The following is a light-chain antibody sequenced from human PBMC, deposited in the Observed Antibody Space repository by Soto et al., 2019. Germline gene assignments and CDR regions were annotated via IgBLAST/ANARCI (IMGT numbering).Light chain of an antibody. CDR2: DAS. Sequence: DIVLTQSPATLSLSPGDRATFSCRASQNVNNFLAWYQQKPGQAPRLLIYDASNRATGIQARFSGSGSGTEFTLTISSLESEDFAIYYCKQRSNWPTCGQGTRLEIK. J-gene: IGKJ5*01. CDR1: QNVNNF. CDR3: KQRSNWPT. V-gene: IGKV3-11*01.